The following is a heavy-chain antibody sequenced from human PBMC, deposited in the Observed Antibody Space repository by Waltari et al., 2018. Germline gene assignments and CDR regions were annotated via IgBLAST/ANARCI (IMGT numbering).Heavy chain of an antibody. CDR3: ARTVGIAAAGYPEYFQH. CDR2: ISAYNGNT. V-gene: IGHV1-18*01. CDR1: GYNFTSYD. D-gene: IGHD6-13*01. J-gene: IGHJ1*01. Sequence: QVQLVQSGAEVKKTGASVKVSCKASGYNFTSYDIRWVRQAPGQGLEWMGWISAYNGNTNYAQKLQGRVTMTTDTSTSTAYMELRSLRSDDTAVYYCARTVGIAAAGYPEYFQHWGQGTLVTVSS.